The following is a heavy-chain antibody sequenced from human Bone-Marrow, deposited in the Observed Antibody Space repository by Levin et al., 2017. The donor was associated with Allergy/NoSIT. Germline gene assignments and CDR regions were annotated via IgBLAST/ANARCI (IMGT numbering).Heavy chain of an antibody. D-gene: IGHD4-17*01. J-gene: IGHJ4*02. V-gene: IGHV3-15*01. CDR1: GFTFNNAW. CDR3: TTGPTTVDFDY. CDR2: IKSKTDGGTT. Sequence: SCAASGFTFNNAWMTWVRQAPGKGLEWVGRIKSKTDGGTTDYAAPVKGRFTISRDDSKTTLYLQMNSLKTEDTAVYYCTTGPTTVDFDYWGQGTLVTVSS.